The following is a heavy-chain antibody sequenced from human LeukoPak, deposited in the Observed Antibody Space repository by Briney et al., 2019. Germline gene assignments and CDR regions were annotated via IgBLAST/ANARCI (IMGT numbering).Heavy chain of an antibody. Sequence: SETLSLTCSVSGVFISSSSYYWCWIRQTPGKGLEWIASKFSESTYYNPSLKSRVNIFIDTSSNQFSLRLSSVTAADTGVYYCARRGDWWYFDDLRQGTLVTVSS. CDR1: GVFISSSSYY. CDR3: ARRGDWWYFDD. D-gene: IGHD2-8*02. J-gene: IGHJ4*02. V-gene: IGHV4-39*01. CDR2: KFSEST.